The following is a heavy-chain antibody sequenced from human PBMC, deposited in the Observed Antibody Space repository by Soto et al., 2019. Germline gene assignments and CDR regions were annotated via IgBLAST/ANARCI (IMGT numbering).Heavy chain of an antibody. V-gene: IGHV4-31*11. CDR1: GVSIQNSDSF. Sequence: SETLALTCAVSGVSIQNSDSFWGWIRQPPGKGLEFIGYIYYSGGAYYNPSLKSRVTISVDTSKNQSSLKLSSVTAADTAVYYCARGAQLRGYYYGSGSYYMDVWGQGTTVNVSS. D-gene: IGHD3-10*01. J-gene: IGHJ6*02. CDR3: ARGAQLRGYYYGSGSYYMDV. CDR2: IYYSGGA.